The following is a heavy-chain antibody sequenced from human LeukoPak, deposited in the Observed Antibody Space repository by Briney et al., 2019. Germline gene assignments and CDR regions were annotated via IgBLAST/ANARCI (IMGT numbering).Heavy chain of an antibody. CDR2: INPSGGST. J-gene: IGHJ4*02. CDR3: ARARRYYYDSSGYPKDY. Sequence: ASVKVSCKASGYTFTSYYMHWVRQAPGQGLEWMGIINPSGGSTSYAQKFQGRVTMTRDTSTSTVYMELSSLRSEDTAVYYCARARRYYYDSSGYPKDYWGQGTLVTVSS. V-gene: IGHV1-46*01. CDR1: GYTFTSYY. D-gene: IGHD3-22*01.